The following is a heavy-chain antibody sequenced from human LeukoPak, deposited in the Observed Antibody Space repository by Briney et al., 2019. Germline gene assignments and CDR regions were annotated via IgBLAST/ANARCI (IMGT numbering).Heavy chain of an antibody. D-gene: IGHD6-19*01. V-gene: IGHV3-49*03. CDR2: IRSKAYGGTT. J-gene: IGHJ4*02. Sequence: PGGSLRLSCTASGFTFGDYAMSWFRQALGKGLEWVGFIRSKAYGGTTEYAASVKGRFTISRDDSKSIAYLQMNSLKTEDTAVYYCTSSRYSSGWLDYWGQGTLVTVSS. CDR1: GFTFGDYA. CDR3: TSSRYSSGWLDY.